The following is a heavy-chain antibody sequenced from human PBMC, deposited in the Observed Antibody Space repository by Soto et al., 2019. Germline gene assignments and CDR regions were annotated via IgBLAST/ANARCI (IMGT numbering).Heavy chain of an antibody. D-gene: IGHD6-13*01. J-gene: IGHJ5*02. CDR1: GGSFSSYY. CDR2: VTQSGTT. Sequence: QVQLQQWGAGLLKPSETLSLTCAVYGGSFSSYYWNWIRQPPGKGLEWIGEVTQSGTTNYNPSLKSRVTMSVDTSKNQFSLKLISVTAADTAVYNCARSYSSPFDPWGQGTLVTVSS. V-gene: IGHV4-34*01. CDR3: ARSYSSPFDP.